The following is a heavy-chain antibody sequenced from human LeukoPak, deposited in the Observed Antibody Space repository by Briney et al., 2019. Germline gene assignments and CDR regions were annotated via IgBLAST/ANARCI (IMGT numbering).Heavy chain of an antibody. V-gene: IGHV3-7*01. CDR3: AIQKADLITMIRGIIAF. J-gene: IGHJ4*02. CDR2: IKPDGAEN. Sequence: GGSLRLSCAASGFTFISFWMSWVGQAQGKGLEGEAKIKPDGAENYYVDSVQGRFTISRDNAKNSLYLQMNSLRAEDTAVYYCAIQKADLITMIRGIIAFWGQGTLVTVSS. D-gene: IGHD3-10*01. CDR1: GFTFISFW.